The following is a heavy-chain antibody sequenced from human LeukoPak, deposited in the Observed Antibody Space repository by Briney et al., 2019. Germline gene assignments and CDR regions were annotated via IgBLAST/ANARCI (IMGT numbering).Heavy chain of an antibody. CDR1: GSSISGYY. J-gene: IGHJ4*02. D-gene: IGHD5-18*01. V-gene: IGHV4-4*07. Sequence: PSETLSLTCTVSGSSISGYYWSWIRQPAGKGLEWIGRINTSGDSNYNPSLKSRVTMSVDTSKNQFSLKVSSVTAADTAVYYCARVSPPGYGILENWGQGTLVTVSS. CDR3: ARVSPPGYGILEN. CDR2: INTSGDS.